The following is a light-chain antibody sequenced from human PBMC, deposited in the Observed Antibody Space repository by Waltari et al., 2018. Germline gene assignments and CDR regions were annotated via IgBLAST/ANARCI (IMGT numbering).Light chain of an antibody. J-gene: IGKJ2*01. CDR2: DAS. V-gene: IGKV1-33*01. CDR3: QQYENLPYT. CDR1: QDISNY. Sequence: DIQMTQSPSSLSASVGDRVTITCQATQDISNYLNWHQQKPGKAPKLLIQDASNLETGVPSRFSGSRSGTDFTFTISSLQPEDVATYFCQQYENLPYTFGQGTKLEIK.